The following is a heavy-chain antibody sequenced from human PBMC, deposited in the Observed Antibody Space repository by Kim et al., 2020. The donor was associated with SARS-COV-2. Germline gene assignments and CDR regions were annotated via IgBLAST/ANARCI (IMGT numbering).Heavy chain of an antibody. CDR1: GFTFSSYG. J-gene: IGHJ4*02. CDR2: ISYDGSNK. CDR3: GSGAH. D-gene: IGHD3-10*01. Sequence: GGSLRLSCAASGFTFSSYGMHWVRQAPGKGLEWVAVISYDGSNKYYADSVKGRFTISRDNSKNTLYLQMNSLRAEDTAVYYCGSGAHWGQGTLVTVSS. V-gene: IGHV3-30*03.